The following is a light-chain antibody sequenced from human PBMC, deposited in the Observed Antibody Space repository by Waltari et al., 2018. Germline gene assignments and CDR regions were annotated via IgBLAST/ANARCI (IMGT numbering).Light chain of an antibody. J-gene: IGLJ2*01. CDR2: QVN. CDR1: KLGAKY. Sequence: SYELTQPPSVSVSPGQTASITCSGDKLGAKYASWYQQRPGQSPVLVIYQVNKRPSGIPDRCSGSNTRTTATLTIGGTQAMDEADYYCQAWDATTAGLLFGGGTKLTVL. V-gene: IGLV3-1*01. CDR3: QAWDATTAGLL.